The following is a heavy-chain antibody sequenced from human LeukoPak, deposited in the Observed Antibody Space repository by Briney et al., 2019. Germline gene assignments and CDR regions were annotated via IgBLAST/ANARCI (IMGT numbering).Heavy chain of an antibody. D-gene: IGHD2-2*01. CDR1: GFTFSTYA. V-gene: IGHV3-23*01. J-gene: IGHJ4*02. CDR2: IGSSGGST. CDR3: AKGFCTSTSCPLGY. Sequence: PGGSLRLSCAASGFTFSTYAMSWVRQAPGKGLEWVSTIGSSGGSTYYADSVKGRFTVSRANSKNTLYLQMNTLRAEETAVYYCAKGFCTSTSCPLGYWGRGTLVTVSS.